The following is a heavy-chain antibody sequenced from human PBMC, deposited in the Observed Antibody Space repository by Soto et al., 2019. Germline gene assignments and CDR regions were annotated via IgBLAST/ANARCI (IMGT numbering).Heavy chain of an antibody. J-gene: IGHJ4*02. Sequence: QVQLVESGGGVVQPGGSLRLSCATSGFSLSSYAMHWVRQAPGKGLEWVALMSYDETKKYYADSVTGRFTISGDTSKNTLFLQMNNLRVEDTAVYYCAKDRRDGDFMHILVVDFWGQGALVTVSS. V-gene: IGHV3-30*18. D-gene: IGHD3-22*01. CDR1: GFSLSSYA. CDR2: MSYDETKK. CDR3: AKDRRDGDFMHILVVDF.